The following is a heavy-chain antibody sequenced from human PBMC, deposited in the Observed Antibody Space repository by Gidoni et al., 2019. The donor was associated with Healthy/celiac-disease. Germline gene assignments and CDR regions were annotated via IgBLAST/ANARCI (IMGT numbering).Heavy chain of an antibody. V-gene: IGHV1-18*04. D-gene: IGHD4-4*01. J-gene: IGHJ6*02. CDR1: GYTFTSYG. Sequence: QVQLVQSGAEVKKPGASVKVSCKASGYTFTSYGIRWVRQAPGQGLEWMGWISAYNGNTNYAQKLQGRVTMTTDTSTSTAYMELRSLRSDDTAVYYCARDERRTGKMTTVTGFYYYGMDVWGQGTTVTVSS. CDR2: ISAYNGNT. CDR3: ARDERRTGKMTTVTGFYYYGMDV.